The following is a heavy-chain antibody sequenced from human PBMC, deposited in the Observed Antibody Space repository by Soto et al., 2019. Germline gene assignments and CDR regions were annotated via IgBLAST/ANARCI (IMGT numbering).Heavy chain of an antibody. V-gene: IGHV3-30*18. D-gene: IGHD6-6*01. CDR3: AKEMYPRTVLDSSSPWGDY. Sequence: VGSLRLSCAVSGFTFSDYGMHWVRQAPGKGLEWVAVMSYAGTYKYYADSLKGRFTISRDLSGNSLFLQMNSLRLEDTAVYFCAKEMYPRTVLDSSSPWGDYWGQGTLVTVSS. J-gene: IGHJ4*02. CDR2: MSYAGTYK. CDR1: GFTFSDYG.